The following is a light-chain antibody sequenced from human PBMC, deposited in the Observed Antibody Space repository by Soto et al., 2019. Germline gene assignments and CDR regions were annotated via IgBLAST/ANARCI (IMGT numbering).Light chain of an antibody. CDR1: QSVSSY. Sequence: EIVLTQSPANLSLSPGERATLSCRASQSVSSYLAWYQQKPGQAPRLLIYAASNRATGIPARFSGSVSRTDGTITISSLQKEDGSMYYCRQRSNWTFTFGPGTKVDIK. CDR2: AAS. J-gene: IGKJ3*01. V-gene: IGKV3-11*01. CDR3: RQRSNWTFT.